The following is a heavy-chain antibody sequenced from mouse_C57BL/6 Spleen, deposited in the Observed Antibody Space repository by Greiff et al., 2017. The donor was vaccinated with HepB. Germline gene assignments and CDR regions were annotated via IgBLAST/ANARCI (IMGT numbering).Heavy chain of an antibody. CDR2: ISDGGSYT. J-gene: IGHJ3*01. V-gene: IGHV5-4*01. D-gene: IGHD1-1*01. Sequence: EVKLMESGGGLVKPGGSLKLSCAASGFTFSSYAMSWVRQTPEKRLEWVATISDGGSYTYYPDNVKGRFTISRDNAKNNLYLQMSHLKSEDTAMYYCAREVYGSSSWFAYWGQGTLVTVSA. CDR1: GFTFSSYA. CDR3: AREVYGSSSWFAY.